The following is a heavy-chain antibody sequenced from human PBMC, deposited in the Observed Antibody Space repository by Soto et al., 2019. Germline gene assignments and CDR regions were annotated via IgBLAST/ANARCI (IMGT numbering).Heavy chain of an antibody. CDR2: IYPGDSDT. CDR3: ARHPIVVVPAAIWGEAGYYYYMDV. D-gene: IGHD2-2*01. Sequence: GESLKISCKGSGYSFTSYWIGWVRQMPGKGLEWMGIIYPGDSDTRYSPSFQGQVTISADKSISTAYLQWSSLKASDTAMYYCARHPIVVVPAAIWGEAGYYYYMDVWGKGTTVTVSS. V-gene: IGHV5-51*01. J-gene: IGHJ6*03. CDR1: GYSFTSYW.